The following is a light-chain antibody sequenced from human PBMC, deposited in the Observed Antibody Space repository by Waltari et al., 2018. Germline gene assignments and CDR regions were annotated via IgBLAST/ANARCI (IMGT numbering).Light chain of an antibody. Sequence: DIQMTQSPSSLSASVGDRVTITCRASQSISSYLNWYQQKPGKAPKLLIYAASSLQSGVPSRFSGRGSGTDFTRTISSLPPEDFATYYCQQSYSTPSRTFGQVTKVEIK. CDR2: AAS. V-gene: IGKV1-39*01. CDR1: QSISSY. J-gene: IGKJ1*01. CDR3: QQSYSTPSRT.